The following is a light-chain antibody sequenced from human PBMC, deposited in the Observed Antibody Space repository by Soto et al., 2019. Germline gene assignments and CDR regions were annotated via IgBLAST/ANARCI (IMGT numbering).Light chain of an antibody. CDR3: SSYTRSNTYV. J-gene: IGLJ1*01. CDR1: SSDVGYYNY. V-gene: IGLV2-14*03. Sequence: SALTQPASVSGSPGQSITISCTGTSSDVGYYNYISWYQQHPGKAPKLMIYDVSNRPSGVSNRFSGSKSGNTASLTISGLQAEDDADYYCSSYTRSNTYVFGTGTKLTVL. CDR2: DVS.